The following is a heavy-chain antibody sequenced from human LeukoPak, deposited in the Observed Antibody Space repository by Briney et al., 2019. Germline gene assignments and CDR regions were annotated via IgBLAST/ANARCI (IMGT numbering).Heavy chain of an antibody. CDR2: ISSSGSTI. CDR3: ARDKSSGYFRY. J-gene: IGHJ4*02. V-gene: IGHV3-48*03. Sequence: GGSLRLSCAASGFTFSSYEMNWVRQAPGKGLEWVSYISSSGSTIYYADSVKGRFTISRDNAKNSLYLQMNSLRAEDTAVYYCARDKSSGYFRYWGQGTLVTVSS. CDR1: GFTFSSYE. D-gene: IGHD3-22*01.